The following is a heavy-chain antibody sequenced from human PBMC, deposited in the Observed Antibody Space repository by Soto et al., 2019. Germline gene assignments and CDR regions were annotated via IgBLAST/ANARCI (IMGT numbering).Heavy chain of an antibody. V-gene: IGHV4-59*12. J-gene: IGHJ4*02. CDR1: GGSISSYY. CDR2: IYYSGST. CDR3: ARGPPFSY. Sequence: SETLSLTCTVAGGSISSYYWSWIRQPPGQGLEWIGYIYYSGSTNYNPSLKSRVTIYVDRSKNQFSLKLSSVTAADTAVYYCARGPPFSYWGQGTLVTVSS.